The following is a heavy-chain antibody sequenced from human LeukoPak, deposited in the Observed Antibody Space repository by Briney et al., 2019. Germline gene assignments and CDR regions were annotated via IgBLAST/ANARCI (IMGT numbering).Heavy chain of an antibody. CDR1: GVSISDSSYF. CDR3: ARYSGTGYGLFYFDY. D-gene: IGHD3-10*01. V-gene: IGHV4-61*02. J-gene: IGHJ4*02. CDR2: MDISGST. Sequence: PSETLSLTCTVSGVSISDSSYFWSWIRQTAGKGLEWIGRMDISGSTNYNPSLQSRVTSSLDTSKNQFSLKLTSVTAADTAVYYCARYSGTGYGLFYFDYWGQGTLGTVSS.